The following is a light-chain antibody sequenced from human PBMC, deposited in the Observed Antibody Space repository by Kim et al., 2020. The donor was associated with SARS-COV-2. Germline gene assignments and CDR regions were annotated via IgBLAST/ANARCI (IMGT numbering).Light chain of an antibody. Sequence: IGDRVTITCRASQGISNDLAWYQQKPGEAPKLLIYSASSLRSGVPSRFSGSGSGTDFTLTINSLQPEDSATYYCQQLNSFPPEFAFGPGTKVDIK. J-gene: IGKJ3*01. CDR2: SAS. CDR1: QGISND. V-gene: IGKV1-9*01. CDR3: QQLNSFPPEFA.